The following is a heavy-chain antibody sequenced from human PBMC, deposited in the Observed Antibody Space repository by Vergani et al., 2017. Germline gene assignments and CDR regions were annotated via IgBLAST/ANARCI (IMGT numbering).Heavy chain of an antibody. D-gene: IGHD6-13*01. J-gene: IGHJ4*02. V-gene: IGHV3-23*01. CDR2: ISGSGGST. CDR1: GFTFSSYA. Sequence: EVQLLESGGGLVQPGGSLRLSCAASGFTFSSYAMSWVRQAPGKGLEWVSAISGSGGSTYYADSVKGRFTISRDNAKNSLYLQMNSLRAEDTAVYYCARAPSGQGIAAAGIGIFDYWGQGTLVTVSS. CDR3: ARAPSGQGIAAAGIGIFDY.